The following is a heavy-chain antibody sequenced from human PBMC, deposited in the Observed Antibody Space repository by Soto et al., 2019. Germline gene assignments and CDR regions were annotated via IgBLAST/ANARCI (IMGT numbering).Heavy chain of an antibody. V-gene: IGHV6-1*01. CDR3: ARDPAVAGFGMDV. D-gene: IGHD6-19*01. CDR2: TYYRSKWYN. CDR1: GDSVSSNSAA. Sequence: SQTLSLTCVISGDSVSSNSAAWNLIRQSPSRGLEWLGRTYYRSKWYNDYAVSVKSRITINPDTSKNQFSLQLNSVTPEDTAVYYCARDPAVAGFGMDVWGQGTTVTVSS. J-gene: IGHJ6*02.